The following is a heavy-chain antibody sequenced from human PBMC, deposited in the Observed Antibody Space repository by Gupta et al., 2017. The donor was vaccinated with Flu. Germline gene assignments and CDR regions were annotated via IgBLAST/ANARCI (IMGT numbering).Heavy chain of an antibody. J-gene: IGHJ5*02. CDR2: ITSTGSDV. V-gene: IGHV3-11*01. CDR1: GFTFSDYY. Sequence: QLVESGGGLVKPGGSLRLSCAASGFTFSDYYMGWIRQAPGKGLEWISYITSTGSDVFYADSVKDRFTISRDNVENSLYLQMNSLRGEDTAVYYCAKSFHLTTFLGFDPWGQGTLVIVSS. D-gene: IGHD3-3*01. CDR3: AKSFHLTTFLGFDP.